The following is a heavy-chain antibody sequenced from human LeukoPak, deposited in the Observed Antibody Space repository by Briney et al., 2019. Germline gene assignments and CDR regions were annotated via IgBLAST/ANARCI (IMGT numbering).Heavy chain of an antibody. J-gene: IGHJ4*02. CDR2: IYYSGST. CDR3: ARGSRGYTYG. V-gene: IGHV4-59*01. CDR1: GGSFSGYY. Sequence: SETLSLTCVVYGGSFSGYYWSWIRQPPGKGLEWIGYIYYSGSTNYNPSLKSRVTISVDTSKDQFSLKLSSVTAADTAVYYCARGSRGYTYGWGQGTLVTVSS. D-gene: IGHD5-18*01.